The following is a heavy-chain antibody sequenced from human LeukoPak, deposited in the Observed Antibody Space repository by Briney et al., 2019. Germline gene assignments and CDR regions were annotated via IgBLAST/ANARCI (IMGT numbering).Heavy chain of an antibody. CDR3: ARASIAAAGYYFDY. CDR2: MYSGGST. CDR1: GFTVSTNY. Sequence: GGSLRLSCAASGFTVSTNYMSWVRQAPGKGLEWVSAMYSGGSTSYADSVKGRFTISRDNSMNTLYLQMNSLRAEDTAVYYCARASIAAAGYYFDYWGQGSLVTVSS. V-gene: IGHV3-66*01. J-gene: IGHJ4*02. D-gene: IGHD6-13*01.